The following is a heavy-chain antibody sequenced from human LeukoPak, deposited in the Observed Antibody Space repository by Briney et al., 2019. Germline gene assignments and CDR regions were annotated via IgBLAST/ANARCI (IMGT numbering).Heavy chain of an antibody. CDR1: GFTFSSYG. J-gene: IGHJ4*02. Sequence: GGSLRLSCAASGFTFSSYGMHWVRRAPGKGLEWVAVIWYEGSNKYYADSVKGPFTIARDNSKNTLYLQMNSLRAEDTAVYYCAKGNLLWFGEPIFDYWGQGTLVTVSS. CDR3: AKGNLLWFGEPIFDY. D-gene: IGHD3-10*01. CDR2: IWYEGSNK. V-gene: IGHV3-33*06.